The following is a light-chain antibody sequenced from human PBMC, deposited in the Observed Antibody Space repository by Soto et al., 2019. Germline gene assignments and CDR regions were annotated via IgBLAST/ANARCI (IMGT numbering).Light chain of an antibody. V-gene: IGLV2-23*02. J-gene: IGLJ2*01. CDR1: SSDVGPYNL. CDR3: CSYAGSSMFV. Sequence: QSALTQPASVSGSPGQSITISCTGSSSDVGPYNLVSWYQHHPGKAPKLMISEVVKRPSGVSNRFSGSKSGNTASLTISGLQAGGEARYYCCSYAGSSMFVFGGGTKLTVL. CDR2: EVV.